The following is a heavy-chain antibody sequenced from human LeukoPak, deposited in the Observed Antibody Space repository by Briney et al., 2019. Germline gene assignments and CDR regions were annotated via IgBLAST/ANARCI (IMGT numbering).Heavy chain of an antibody. CDR1: GFTFSSYS. J-gene: IGHJ3*02. D-gene: IGHD2-8*01. CDR3: VRDHQWAFDI. Sequence: PGGSLRLSCAAPGFTFSSYSMNWVRQAPGKGLEWVSYIISTPDSITYADSVKGRFTISRDNAKNSLYLQMNSLRDEDSAIYYCVRDHQWAFDIWGQGTMVTVSS. CDR2: IISTPDSI. V-gene: IGHV3-48*02.